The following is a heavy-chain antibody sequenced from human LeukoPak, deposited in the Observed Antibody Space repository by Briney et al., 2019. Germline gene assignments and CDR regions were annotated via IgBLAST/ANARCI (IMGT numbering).Heavy chain of an antibody. CDR3: ARGPSSDLRTGFFFGYFDD. Sequence: SVKVSCKASGGTFSNDAVSWVRQAPGEGLKWLGRVIPFLGTTNYAHNFQGRVTITADQDTQTAYMELRSLRSEDTAVYFCARGPSSDLRTGFFFGYFDDWGQGTLITVSS. J-gene: IGHJ4*02. CDR1: GGTFSNDA. CDR2: VIPFLGTT. D-gene: IGHD3/OR15-3a*01. V-gene: IGHV1-69*11.